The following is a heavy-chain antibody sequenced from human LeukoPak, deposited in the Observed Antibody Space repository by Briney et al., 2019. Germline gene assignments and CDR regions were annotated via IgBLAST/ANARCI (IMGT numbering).Heavy chain of an antibody. CDR1: GGSINNYY. Sequence: SETLSLTCTLSGGSINNYYWSWIRQPPGKGLEWIGYIYYNGNTNYNPSLKSRVTISVDTSKNQFSLKLSSVTAADTAVYFCAREYSSGLSWFDPWGQGTLVTVSS. D-gene: IGHD6-19*01. V-gene: IGHV4-59*01. CDR3: AREYSSGLSWFDP. J-gene: IGHJ5*02. CDR2: IYYNGNT.